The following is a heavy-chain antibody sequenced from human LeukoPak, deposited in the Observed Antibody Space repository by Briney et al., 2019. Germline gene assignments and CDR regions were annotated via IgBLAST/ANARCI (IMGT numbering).Heavy chain of an antibody. D-gene: IGHD2-2*01. CDR2: IIPIFGTA. CDR3: AREVVSHCSSTSCHHPFDY. V-gene: IGHV1-69*06. CDR1: GGTFSSYA. Sequence: GASVKVSCKASGGTFSSYAISWVRQAPGQGLEWMGGIIPIFGTANYAQEFQGRVTITADKSTSTAYMELSSLRSEDTAVYYCAREVVSHCSSTSCHHPFDYWGQGTLVTVSS. J-gene: IGHJ4*02.